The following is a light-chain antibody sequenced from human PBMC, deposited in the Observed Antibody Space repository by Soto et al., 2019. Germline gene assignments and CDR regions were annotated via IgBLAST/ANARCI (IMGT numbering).Light chain of an antibody. CDR2: DND. Sequence: QSVLTQPPSVSAAPGQKVTVSCSGSRSNIGNNYVSWYQHLPGTAPKLLIYDNDKRPSGIPDRFSASKSGTSATLGITGRQTGDEADYYCEAWDSSLSAGVFGGGTKLTVL. J-gene: IGLJ3*02. CDR1: RSNIGNNY. V-gene: IGLV1-51*01. CDR3: EAWDSSLSAGV.